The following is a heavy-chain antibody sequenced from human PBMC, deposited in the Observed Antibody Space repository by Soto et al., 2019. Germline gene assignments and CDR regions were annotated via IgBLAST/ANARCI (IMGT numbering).Heavy chain of an antibody. D-gene: IGHD3-10*01. Sequence: QITSKESGPTLVKPTQTLTLTCTFSGFSLSINGVAVGWIRQPPGQALEWLALIYWDDDQHYNPSLKNRLTITKDTSRNQVVLTMTNMDPVDTATYYCAHKRDVSRGFKYWGQGTLVTVSS. V-gene: IGHV2-5*02. CDR3: AHKRDVSRGFKY. J-gene: IGHJ4*02. CDR1: GFSLSINGVA. CDR2: IYWDDDQ.